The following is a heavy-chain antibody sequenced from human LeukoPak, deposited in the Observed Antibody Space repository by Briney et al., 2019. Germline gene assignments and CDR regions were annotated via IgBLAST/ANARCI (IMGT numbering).Heavy chain of an antibody. V-gene: IGHV3-23*01. CDR1: GFTFSSYA. CDR3: AEVPYSDYGSGRPPFMDA. CDR2: LSDSGGDT. D-gene: IGHD3-10*01. Sequence: PGGSLRLFCAASGFTFSSYAMSWVRQAPGQGLEWVSTLSDSGGDTYYADSVKGRFTISRDNSKSTLYLQMNSLRAEDTAVYYCAEVPYSDYGSGRPPFMDAWGQGTTVAISS. J-gene: IGHJ6*02.